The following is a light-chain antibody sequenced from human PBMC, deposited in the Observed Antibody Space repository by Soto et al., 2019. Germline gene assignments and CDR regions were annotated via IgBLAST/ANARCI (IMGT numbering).Light chain of an antibody. CDR1: QSVASY. V-gene: IGKV3-11*01. CDR3: QQRSYWPWT. CDR2: DAS. Sequence: EIVLTQSPATLSLSPGERATLSCRASQSVASYLAWYQQKPGQAPRLLIYDASTRAPGIPARFSGSGSGTEFTLTISSLEPEDFAVYYCQQRSYWPWTFGQGTKVDIK. J-gene: IGKJ1*01.